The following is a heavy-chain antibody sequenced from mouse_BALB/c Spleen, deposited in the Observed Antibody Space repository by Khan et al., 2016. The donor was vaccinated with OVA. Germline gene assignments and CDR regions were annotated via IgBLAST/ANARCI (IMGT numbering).Heavy chain of an antibody. D-gene: IGHD2-10*01. Sequence: QIQLVQSGPELKKPGETVKISCKASGYTFTNYGMNWVKQSPGKALKWMGWINTYTGEPTYADDFKGRFAFSLETSASTAYLQIKNLKNEDTATYFCARPPYCSYTLDYGGQGTSVTVSS. V-gene: IGHV9-3-1*01. J-gene: IGHJ4*01. CDR3: ARPPYCSYTLDY. CDR1: GYTFTNYG. CDR2: INTYTGEP.